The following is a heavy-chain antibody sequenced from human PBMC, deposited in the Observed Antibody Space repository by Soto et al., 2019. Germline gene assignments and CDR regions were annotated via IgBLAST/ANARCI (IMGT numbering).Heavy chain of an antibody. J-gene: IGHJ6*02. CDR3: ARDLFGCCGTDCDPLDF. CDR1: GGSISSYY. D-gene: IGHD2-21*02. Sequence: SENPSITCTVSGGSISSYYWSWIRQPPGKGLEWIGYIYYSGSTNYNPSLKSRVTISVDTSKNQFSLKLNSVTAADTAVYYCARDLFGCCGTDCDPLDFCGQGTTVTGSS. CDR2: IYYSGST. V-gene: IGHV4-59*01.